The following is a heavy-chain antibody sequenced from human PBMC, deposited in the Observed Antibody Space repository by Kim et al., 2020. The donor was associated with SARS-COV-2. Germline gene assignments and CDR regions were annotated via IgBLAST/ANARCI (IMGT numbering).Heavy chain of an antibody. J-gene: IGHJ4*02. CDR3: ARDTWAAAGTVDY. D-gene: IGHD6-13*01. Sequence: YAQKFQGRVTRTTDTSTSTAYRQLRSLRSDDTAVYYCARDTWAAAGTVDYWGQGTLVTVSS. V-gene: IGHV1-18*01.